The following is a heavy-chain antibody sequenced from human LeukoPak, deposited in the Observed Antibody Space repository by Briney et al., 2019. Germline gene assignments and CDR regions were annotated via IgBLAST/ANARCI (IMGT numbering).Heavy chain of an antibody. CDR3: ARVSSSGWFFDF. CDR1: GYSISSGYY. J-gene: IGHJ4*02. Sequence: SETLSLTCAVSGYSISSGYYWGWIRQPPGKGLEWIGSIYHSGSTYFNPSLKSRVTISVDTSKNQFPLKLSSVTAADTAVYYCARVSSSGWFFDFWGQGTLVTVSS. V-gene: IGHV4-38-2*01. CDR2: IYHSGST. D-gene: IGHD6-19*01.